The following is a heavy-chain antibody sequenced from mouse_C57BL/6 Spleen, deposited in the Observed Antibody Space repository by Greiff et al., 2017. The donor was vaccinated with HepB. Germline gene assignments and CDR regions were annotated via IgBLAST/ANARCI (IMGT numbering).Heavy chain of an antibody. V-gene: IGHV5-4*03. CDR2: ISDGGSYT. Sequence: EVMLVESGGGLVKPGGSLKLSCAASGFTFSSYAMSWVRPTPEKRLEWVATISDGGSYTYYPDNVKGRFTISRDNAKNNLYLQMSHLKSEDTAMYYCARGGPPYSNYEVYYAMDDWGQGTSGTVSS. CDR1: GFTFSSYA. D-gene: IGHD2-5*01. J-gene: IGHJ4*01. CDR3: ARGGPPYSNYEVYYAMDD.